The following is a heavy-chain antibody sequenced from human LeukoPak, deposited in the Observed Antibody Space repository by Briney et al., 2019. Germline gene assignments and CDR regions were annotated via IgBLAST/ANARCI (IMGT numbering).Heavy chain of an antibody. V-gene: IGHV1-69*04. CDR1: GGTFSSYA. D-gene: IGHD6-19*01. Sequence: SVKVSCKASGGTFSSYAISWVRQAPGQGLEWMGRIIPILGIANYAQKFQGRVTITADKSTSTAYMELSRLRSEDTAVYYCARGVDSSGWGATSWGQGTLVTVSS. CDR2: IIPILGIA. J-gene: IGHJ4*02. CDR3: ARGVDSSGWGATS.